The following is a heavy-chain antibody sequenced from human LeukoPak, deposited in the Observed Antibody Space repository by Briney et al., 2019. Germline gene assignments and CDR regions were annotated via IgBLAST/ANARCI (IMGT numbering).Heavy chain of an antibody. J-gene: IGHJ6*03. Sequence: ASVKVSCKASGYTFTSYGISWVRQAPGQGLEWMGWISAYNGNTNYAQKLQGRVTMTTDTSTSTAYMELRSLRSDDTAVYYCARTGRSGLWHYYYYMDVWGKGTTVTVSS. CDR2: ISAYNGNT. CDR3: ARTGRSGLWHYYYYMDV. D-gene: IGHD3-3*01. CDR1: GYTFTSYG. V-gene: IGHV1-18*01.